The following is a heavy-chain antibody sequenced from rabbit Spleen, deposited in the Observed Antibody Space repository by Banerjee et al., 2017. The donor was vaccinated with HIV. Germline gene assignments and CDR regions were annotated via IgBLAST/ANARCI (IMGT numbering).Heavy chain of an antibody. Sequence: QSLEESGGGLVKPGASLTLTCKASGFSFNSGYDMCWVRQAPGKGLEWIACIYAGSSSNTYSATWAKGRFTISKTSSTTVTLQMTSLTAADTATYFCARDTATSFSTYGMDRWGPGTLVTV. V-gene: IGHV1S40*01. J-gene: IGHJ6*01. CDR1: GFSFNSGYD. CDR2: IYAGSSSNT. CDR3: ARDTATSFSTYGMDR. D-gene: IGHD1-1*01.